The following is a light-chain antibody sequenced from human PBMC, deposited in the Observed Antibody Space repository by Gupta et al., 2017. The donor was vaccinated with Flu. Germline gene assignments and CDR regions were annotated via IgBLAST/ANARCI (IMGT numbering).Light chain of an antibody. CDR2: GNS. CDR1: SSNIGAGYD. J-gene: IGLJ2*01. CDR3: QSYDSSLSVVV. V-gene: IGLV1-40*01. Sequence: SSNIGAGYDVHWYQQLPGTAPNLLIYGNSNRPSGVPDRFSGSKSGTSASLAITGLQAEDEADYYCQSYDSSLSVVVFGGGTKLTVL.